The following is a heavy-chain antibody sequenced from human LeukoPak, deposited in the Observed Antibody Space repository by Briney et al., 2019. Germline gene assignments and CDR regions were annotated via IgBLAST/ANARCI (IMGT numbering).Heavy chain of an antibody. CDR3: AKVSRDGYNFYWYFDL. D-gene: IGHD5-24*01. CDR2: ISGSGGST. Sequence: GGSLRLSCAASGFTFSSYWMHWVRQAPGKGLEWVSAISGSGGSTYYTDSVKGRFTISRDNSKNTLYLQMNSLRAEDTAVYYCAKVSRDGYNFYWYFDLWGRGSLVTVSS. CDR1: GFTFSSYW. J-gene: IGHJ2*01. V-gene: IGHV3-23*01.